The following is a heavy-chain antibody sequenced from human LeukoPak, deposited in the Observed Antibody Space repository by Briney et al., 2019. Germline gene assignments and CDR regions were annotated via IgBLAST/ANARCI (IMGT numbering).Heavy chain of an antibody. J-gene: IGHJ4*02. D-gene: IGHD5-18*01. V-gene: IGHV1-8*01. Sequence: ASVKVSCKASGYTFTSYDINWVRQATGQGLEWMGWMNPNSGNTGYAQRFQGRVTMTRDTSISTAYMELNSLTSEDTAVYYCAKNVRDTGTFDYWGQGTLVTVSS. CDR1: GYTFTSYD. CDR3: AKNVRDTGTFDY. CDR2: MNPNSGNT.